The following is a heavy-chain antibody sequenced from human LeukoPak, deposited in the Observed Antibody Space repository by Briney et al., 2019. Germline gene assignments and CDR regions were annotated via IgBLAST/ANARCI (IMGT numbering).Heavy chain of an antibody. Sequence: ASVKVSCKASGYTFTSYGISWVRQAPGQGLEWMGWISAWNGNTNYAQKLQGRVTITTDTATSTAYMDLRSLRSDDTAIYYCARLLGLSINTPVDYWGQGTLVTVSS. V-gene: IGHV1-18*01. CDR1: GYTFTSYG. J-gene: IGHJ4*02. CDR2: ISAWNGNT. CDR3: ARLLGLSINTPVDY. D-gene: IGHD4/OR15-4a*01.